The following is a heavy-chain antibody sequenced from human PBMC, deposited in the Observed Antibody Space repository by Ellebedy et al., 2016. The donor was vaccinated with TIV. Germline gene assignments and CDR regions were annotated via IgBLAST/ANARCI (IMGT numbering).Heavy chain of an antibody. CDR2: IWYDGSNE. CDR1: GFTFSSYG. J-gene: IGHJ4*02. D-gene: IGHD3-10*01. Sequence: GESLKISCVVSGFTFSSYGMHWVRQAPGKGLEWVAVIWYDGSNEYYADSVKGRFTISRDNSKNTLHLQMNSLRVEDTAVYYCARADGTSGTGAPYWGQGTLVSVSS. CDR3: ARADGTSGTGAPY. V-gene: IGHV3-33*08.